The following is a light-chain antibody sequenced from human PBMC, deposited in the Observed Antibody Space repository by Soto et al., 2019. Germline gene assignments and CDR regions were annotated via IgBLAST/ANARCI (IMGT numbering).Light chain of an antibody. V-gene: IGLV1-47*01. Sequence: QSVLTQPPSASGTPGQRVTISCSGRSSNIGSNYIYWFQQLPGTAPKLLMYRSNQRPSGVPDRFSGSKSGTSASLAISGLRSEDEADYYCAAWDDSLNGRYVFGTGTKVTVL. CDR3: AAWDDSLNGRYV. J-gene: IGLJ1*01. CDR1: SSNIGSNY. CDR2: RSN.